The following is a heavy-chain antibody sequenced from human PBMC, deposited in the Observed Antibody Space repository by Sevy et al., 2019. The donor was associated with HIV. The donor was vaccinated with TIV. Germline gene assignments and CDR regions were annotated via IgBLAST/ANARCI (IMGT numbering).Heavy chain of an antibody. Sequence: GGSLRLSSAASGFTFSSYSMHGVRQAPGKGLAWVAVISYDSSNKYYAASLKRPLTISRDNSKNTLYLQMYSLRAEDTAVYYCAKEGAYCGRDGYHPPYYYGIDVWGQGTTVTVSS. J-gene: IGHJ6*02. V-gene: IGHV3-30*18. CDR2: ISYDSSNK. CDR1: GFTFSSYS. CDR3: AKEGAYCGRDGYHPPYYYGIDV. D-gene: IGHD2-21*02.